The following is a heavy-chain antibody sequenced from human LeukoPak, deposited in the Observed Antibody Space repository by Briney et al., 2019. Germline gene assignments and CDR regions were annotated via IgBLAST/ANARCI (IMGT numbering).Heavy chain of an antibody. CDR1: GGSFSGHY. CDR2: INHSGST. J-gene: IGHJ4*02. V-gene: IGHV4-34*01. Sequence: SETLSLTCAVYGGSFSGHYWSWIRQPPGKGLEWIGEINHSGSTNYNPSLKSRVTISVDTSKNQFSLKLSSVTAADTAVYYCARSAARRFFAYWGQGNLVTVSS. CDR3: ARSAARRFFAY. D-gene: IGHD6-6*01.